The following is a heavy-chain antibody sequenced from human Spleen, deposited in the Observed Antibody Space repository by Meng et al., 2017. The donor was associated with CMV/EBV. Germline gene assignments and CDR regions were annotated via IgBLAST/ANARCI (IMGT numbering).Heavy chain of an antibody. CDR1: GFTFSSYW. J-gene: IGHJ6*02. CDR2: INSDGSST. D-gene: IGHD4-11*01. CDR3: ARDPYSTYYYYGMDA. V-gene: IGHV3-74*01. Sequence: GGSLRLSCAASGFTFSSYWMHWVRQAPGKGLVWVSRINSDGSSTSYADSVKGRFTISRDNAKNTLYLQMNSLRAEDTAVYYCARDPYSTYYYYGMDAWGQGTTVTVSS.